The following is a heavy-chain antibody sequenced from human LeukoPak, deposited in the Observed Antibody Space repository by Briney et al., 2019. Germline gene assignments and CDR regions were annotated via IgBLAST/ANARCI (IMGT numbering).Heavy chain of an antibody. V-gene: IGHV3-30*02. CDR2: IRYDGNNE. CDR3: ARGGSSGSYYNPVDY. J-gene: IGHJ4*02. Sequence: PGGSLRLSCAASGFLFKTFGMNWVRQSPGKGLEWVALIRYDGNNEYYADSVKGRFTISRDNSNNMLFLQMDSLRAEDTAVYYCARGGSSGSYYNPVDYWGQGTLVTVSS. D-gene: IGHD3-10*01. CDR1: GFLFKTFG.